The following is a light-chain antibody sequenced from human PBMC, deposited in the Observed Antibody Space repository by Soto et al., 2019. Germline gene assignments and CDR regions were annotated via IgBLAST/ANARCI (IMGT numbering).Light chain of an antibody. J-gene: IGLJ2*01. CDR2: GVA. CDR3: SSYTVTTTLVV. CDR1: SSDIGAFNY. V-gene: IGLV2-14*01. Sequence: QSALTQPASVSGSPGQSVTISCTGTSSDIGAFNYVSWYQHHPGKAPKLIIYGVANRPSGVSNRFSGSKSGNTASLTISGLQAEDEASYYCSSYTVTTTLVVFGGGTKLTVL.